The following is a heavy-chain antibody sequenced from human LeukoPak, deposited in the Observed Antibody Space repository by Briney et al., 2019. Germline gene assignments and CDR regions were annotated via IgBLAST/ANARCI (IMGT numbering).Heavy chain of an antibody. V-gene: IGHV4-39*01. J-gene: IGHJ4*02. CDR3: ARSLGHPPSFDY. CDR1: GGSISSSSFY. D-gene: IGHD3-16*01. Sequence: PSETLSLTCTVSGGSISSSSFYWGWIRQPPGKGLEWIGSIYYGGTTSYNPSLKSRVTISVDMSKNQFSLKLSSVTAADTAVYYCARSLGHPPSFDYWGQGTLVTVSS. CDR2: IYYGGTT.